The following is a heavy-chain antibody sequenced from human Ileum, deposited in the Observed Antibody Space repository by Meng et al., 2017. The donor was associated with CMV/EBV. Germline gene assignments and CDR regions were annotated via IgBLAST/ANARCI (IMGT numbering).Heavy chain of an antibody. Sequence: GGSLRLSCAASGFTFSTYAMHWVRQAPGKGLEWVATLSHDGSNKYYADSVKGRFTISRDNSKNTLYLQMNSLRAEDTAVYYCARYSDFWSGVDYWGQGALVTVSS. V-gene: IGHV3-30*04. D-gene: IGHD3-3*01. CDR3: ARYSDFWSGVDY. J-gene: IGHJ4*02. CDR2: LSHDGSNK. CDR1: GFTFSTYA.